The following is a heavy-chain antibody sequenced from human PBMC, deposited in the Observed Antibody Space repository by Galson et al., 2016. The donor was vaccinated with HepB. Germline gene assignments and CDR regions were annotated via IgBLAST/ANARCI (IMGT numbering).Heavy chain of an antibody. Sequence: SLRLSCAASGFTFSNGWMNWVRQAPGKGLEWVGRIKSKTDGGTTDYAAPVKGRFTISRDDSKNTLYLQMNSLKTEDTAVYYCTTLVGATLVYYFDYWGQGTLVTVSS. CDR1: GFTFSNGW. D-gene: IGHD1-26*01. CDR2: IKSKTDGGTT. CDR3: TTLVGATLVYYFDY. J-gene: IGHJ4*02. V-gene: IGHV3-15*01.